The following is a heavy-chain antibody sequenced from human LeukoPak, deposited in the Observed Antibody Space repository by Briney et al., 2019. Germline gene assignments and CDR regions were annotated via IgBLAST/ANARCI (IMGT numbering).Heavy chain of an antibody. V-gene: IGHV4-59*01. CDR1: GGSISSYY. CDR3: ARVFSSGWYETFDY. D-gene: IGHD6-19*01. CDR2: IYYSGST. Sequence: SEPLSLTCTVSGGSISSYYWSWIRQPPGKGLEWIGYIYYSGSTNYNPSLKSRVTISVDTSKNQFSLKLSSVTAADTAVYYCARVFSSGWYETFDYWGQGTLVTVSS. J-gene: IGHJ4*02.